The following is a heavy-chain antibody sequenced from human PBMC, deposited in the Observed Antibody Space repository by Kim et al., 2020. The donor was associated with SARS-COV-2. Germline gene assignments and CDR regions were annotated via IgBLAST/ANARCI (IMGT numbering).Heavy chain of an antibody. V-gene: IGHV4-34*01. CDR2: INHSGST. CDR1: GGSFSGYY. D-gene: IGHD6-6*01. Sequence: SETLSLTCAVYGGSFSGYYWSWIRQPPGKGLEWIGEINHSGSTNYNPSLKSRVTISVDTSKNQFSLKLSSVTAADTAVYYCARERIAARPGAFDIWGQGTMVTVSS. CDR3: ARERIAARPGAFDI. J-gene: IGHJ3*02.